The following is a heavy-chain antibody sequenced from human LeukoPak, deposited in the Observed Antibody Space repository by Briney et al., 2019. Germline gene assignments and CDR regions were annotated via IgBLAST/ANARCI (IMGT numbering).Heavy chain of an antibody. J-gene: IGHJ1*01. Sequence: PGGSLRLSCAACGFTFSSYSMNWVRQAPGKGLEWVSFISSSSSYIYYADSVKGRFTISRGNAKNSLYLQMNSLRAEEDTAVYYCARDRRGVVTAIPAEYLQHWGQGTLVTVSS. CDR3: ARDRRGVVTAIPAEYLQH. V-gene: IGHV3-21*06. CDR2: ISSSSSYI. D-gene: IGHD2-21*02. CDR1: GFTFSSYS.